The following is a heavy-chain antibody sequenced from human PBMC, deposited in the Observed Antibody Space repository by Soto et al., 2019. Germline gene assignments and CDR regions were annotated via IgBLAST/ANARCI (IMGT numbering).Heavy chain of an antibody. CDR3: ARGGHTKIYCSGGSCYSCVYYYYYMDV. CDR1: GFTFSSYA. Sequence: EVQLVESGGGLVQPGGSLRLSCAASGFTFSSYAMHWVRQAPGKGLEYVSAISSNGGSTYYANSVKGRFTISRDNSKKSLYLQMGSLRAEDMDVYYWARGGHTKIYCSGGSCYSCVYYYYYMDVWGKGTTVTVSS. D-gene: IGHD2-15*01. J-gene: IGHJ6*03. CDR2: ISSNGGST. V-gene: IGHV3-64*01.